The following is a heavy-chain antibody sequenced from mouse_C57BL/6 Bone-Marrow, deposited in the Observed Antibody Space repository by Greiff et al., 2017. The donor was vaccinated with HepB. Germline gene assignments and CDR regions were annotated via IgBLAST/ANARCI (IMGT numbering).Heavy chain of an antibody. J-gene: IGHJ1*03. D-gene: IGHD1-1*01. V-gene: IGHV1-81*01. CDR3: ARGIYYGSSWYFDV. CDR2: IYPRSGNT. Sequence: VQLQQSGAELARPGASVKLSCKASGYTFTSYGISWVKQRTGQGLEWIGEIYPRSGNTYYNEKFKGKATLTADKSSSTAYMELRSLTSEDSAVYFCARGIYYGSSWYFDVWGTGTTVTVSS. CDR1: GYTFTSYG.